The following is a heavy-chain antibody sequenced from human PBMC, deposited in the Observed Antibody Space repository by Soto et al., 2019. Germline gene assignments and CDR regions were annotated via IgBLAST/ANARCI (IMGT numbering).Heavy chain of an antibody. CDR3: AREGGDWEPTYYFDY. D-gene: IGHD1-26*01. V-gene: IGHV3-74*01. CDR1: EFTFTDYW. CDR2: INSDGSST. Sequence: EVQLVESGGGLVPPGGSLRLSCTASEFTFTDYWMHWVRQVPGKGLVWVSRINSDGSSTSYAESVQGRFTISRDNAKNTLFLQMSSLTVEDTAVYFCAREGGDWEPTYYFDYWGQGTPVTVSS. J-gene: IGHJ4*02.